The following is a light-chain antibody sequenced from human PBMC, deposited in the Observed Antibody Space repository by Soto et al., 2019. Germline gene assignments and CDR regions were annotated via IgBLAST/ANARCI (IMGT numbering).Light chain of an antibody. J-gene: IGKJ5*01. CDR2: DAS. Sequence: DIQITQSPSSLSASVGDTVTITCQASQTISSWSAWYQQKPGKAPNLLIYDASTLERGVPSRFSGTGSGTEFTLTIDRLQPDDFATYYCQQYHTSSITFGQGTRLEIK. V-gene: IGKV1-5*01. CDR3: QQYHTSSIT. CDR1: QTISSW.